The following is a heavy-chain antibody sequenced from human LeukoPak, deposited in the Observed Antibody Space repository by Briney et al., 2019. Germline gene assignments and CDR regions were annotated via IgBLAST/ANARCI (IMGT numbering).Heavy chain of an antibody. J-gene: IGHJ2*01. CDR3: AKHVHKVTLIDNWQFDL. V-gene: IGHV3-23*01. Sequence: GGSLRLSCAASGFTFDNYALSWVRQAPGKGLEWVSTISGNGGGKYYTDSVKGRFSISRANSKNTLYVQMNGLRAEDTAVYYCAKHVHKVTLIDNWQFDLWGRGTLVTVSS. CDR1: GFTFDNYA. CDR2: ISGNGGGK. D-gene: IGHD2/OR15-2a*01.